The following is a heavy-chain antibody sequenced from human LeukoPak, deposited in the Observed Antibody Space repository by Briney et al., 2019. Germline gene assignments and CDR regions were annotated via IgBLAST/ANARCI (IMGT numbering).Heavy chain of an antibody. CDR2: ISYDGSNK. J-gene: IGHJ3*02. CDR3: AKETRDDSSGYRDAFDI. Sequence: GRSLRLSCAASGFTFSNFGMHWVRQAPGKGLEWVAVISYDGSNKYYADSVKGRFTISRDNSKNTLYLQMNSLRAEDTAVYYCAKETRDDSSGYRDAFDIWGQGTMVTVSS. CDR1: GFTFSNFG. D-gene: IGHD3-22*01. V-gene: IGHV3-30*18.